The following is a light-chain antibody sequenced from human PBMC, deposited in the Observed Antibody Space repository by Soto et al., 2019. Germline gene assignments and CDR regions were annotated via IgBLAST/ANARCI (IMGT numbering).Light chain of an antibody. J-gene: IGKJ3*01. CDR1: QSVRSN. CDR2: GAT. V-gene: IGKV3-20*01. Sequence: EIVMTQSPATLSVSTGERVTLSCRASQSVRSNLAWYQQKPGQAPRLLVYGATTRATGIPDRFSGSGSGSDFTLIISRLDPEDFAVYFCQQYGVSPQSFGPGTKVDI. CDR3: QQYGVSPQS.